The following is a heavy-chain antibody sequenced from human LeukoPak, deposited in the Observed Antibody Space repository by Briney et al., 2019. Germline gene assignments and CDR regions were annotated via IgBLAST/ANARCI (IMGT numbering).Heavy chain of an antibody. V-gene: IGHV3-30*02. CDR2: IRYDGSNK. Sequence: PGGSLRLSCASSGFIFSSYGMQWVRQPPGKGLEWVAFIRYDGSNKYYADSVKGRFTISRDNSKNTLYLQMNSLRAEDTAVYYCAKDLGSSWYFDAFDIWGQGTMVTVSS. CDR1: GFIFSSYG. CDR3: AKDLGSSWYFDAFDI. D-gene: IGHD6-13*01. J-gene: IGHJ3*02.